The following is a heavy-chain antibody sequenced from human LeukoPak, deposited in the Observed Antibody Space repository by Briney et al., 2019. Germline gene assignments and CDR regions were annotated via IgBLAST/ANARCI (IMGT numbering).Heavy chain of an antibody. CDR3: AKDVRGCYFDVFDM. CDR2: ISWNSGRI. V-gene: IGHV3-9*01. D-gene: IGHD1-26*01. Sequence: TGRSLRLSCAVSGFTFDNYAMHWVRQAPGKGLEWVSGISWNSGRIGYADSVKGRFTISRDNAKNSLYLQMNSLRDEDTALYYCAKDVRGCYFDVFDMWGQGTMVTVSS. J-gene: IGHJ3*02. CDR1: GFTFDNYA.